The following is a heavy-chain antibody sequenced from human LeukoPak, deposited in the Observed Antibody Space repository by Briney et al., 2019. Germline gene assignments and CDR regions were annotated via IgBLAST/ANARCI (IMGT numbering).Heavy chain of an antibody. D-gene: IGHD6-13*01. CDR2: INHSGST. V-gene: IGHV4-34*01. Sequence: SETLSLTCAVYGGSFSGYYWSWIRQPPGKGLEWIGEINHSGSTNYNPSLKSRVTISVDTSKNQFSLKLSSVTAADTAVYYCATWDYSSSWYDYWGQGTLVTVSS. J-gene: IGHJ4*02. CDR1: GGSFSGYY. CDR3: ATWDYSSSWYDY.